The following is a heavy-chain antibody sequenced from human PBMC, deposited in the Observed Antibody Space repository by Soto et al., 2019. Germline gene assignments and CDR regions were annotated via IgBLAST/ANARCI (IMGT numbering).Heavy chain of an antibody. CDR1: GYTFTSYG. CDR2: ISTSKGDT. CDR3: ATRSPAFDF. V-gene: IGHV1-18*01. J-gene: IGHJ4*02. Sequence: QDQMVQSGPEVKKPGASVKVSCKTSGYTFTSYGVAWVRQAPGQGLEWMGWISTSKGDTTYAQKFQGRVTMTTDTSTSTAYLELRSLRFDDTAVYYCATRSPAFDFWSQGTLVTVSS.